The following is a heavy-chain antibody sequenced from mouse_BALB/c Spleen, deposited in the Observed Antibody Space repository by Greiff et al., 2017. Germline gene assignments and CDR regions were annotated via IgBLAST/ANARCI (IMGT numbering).Heavy chain of an antibody. D-gene: IGHD1-1*01. V-gene: IGHV3-2*02. CDR3: ARSDYGSSPWFAY. Sequence: VQLKESGPGLVKPSQSLSLTCTVTGYSITSDYAWNWIRQFPGNKLEWMGYISYSGSTSYNPSLKSRISITRDTSKNQFFLQLNSVTTEDTATYYCARSDYGSSPWFAYWGQGTLVTVSA. CDR2: ISYSGST. J-gene: IGHJ3*01. CDR1: GYSITSDYA.